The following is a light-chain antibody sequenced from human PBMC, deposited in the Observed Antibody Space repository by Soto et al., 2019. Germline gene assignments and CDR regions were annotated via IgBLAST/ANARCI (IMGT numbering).Light chain of an antibody. CDR2: EVS. Sequence: QSALTQPPSASGSPGQSVTISCTGTSSDVGVYNYVSWYQQHPGKAPKLMIYEVSKRPSGVTDRFSGSKSSNTASLTVSGLQAEDEPDYYCSSFAGNNTVVFGGGTQLPVL. J-gene: IGLJ2*01. V-gene: IGLV2-8*01. CDR1: SSDVGVYNY. CDR3: SSFAGNNTVV.